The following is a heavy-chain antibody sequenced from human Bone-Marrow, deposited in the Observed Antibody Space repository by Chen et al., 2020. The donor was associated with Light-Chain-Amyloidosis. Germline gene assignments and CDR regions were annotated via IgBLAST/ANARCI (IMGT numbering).Heavy chain of an antibody. V-gene: IGHV4-34*01. CDR3: ARGMSSLYCSGGSCLPMGLGLDY. Sequence: QGQFQQGGAGLLKPSGTLSPTCEGQGGSFSGSYWSWVRPSPGKGLEWIGEIHHSGSTSYNPSLKSRVTISLETSKNHFSLELTSVTAADTAVYFCARGMSSLYCSGGSCLPMGLGLDYWGQGTQVTVSS. D-gene: IGHD2-15*01. CDR2: IHHSGST. J-gene: IGHJ4*02. CDR1: GGSFSGSY.